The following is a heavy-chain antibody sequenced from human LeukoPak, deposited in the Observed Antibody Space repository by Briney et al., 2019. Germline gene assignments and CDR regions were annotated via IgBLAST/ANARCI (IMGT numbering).Heavy chain of an antibody. CDR3: ATTYYYGSESYSLVY. J-gene: IGHJ4*02. V-gene: IGHV4-59*01. CDR2: IYYSGST. CDR1: GGSISSYY. D-gene: IGHD3-10*01. Sequence: PSETLSLTCTVSGGSISSYYWSWIRQPPGKGLEWIGYIYYSGSTNYNPSLKSRVTISEDTSKNQFSLKLSSVTAADTAVYYCATTYYYGSESYSLVYWGQGTLVTVSS.